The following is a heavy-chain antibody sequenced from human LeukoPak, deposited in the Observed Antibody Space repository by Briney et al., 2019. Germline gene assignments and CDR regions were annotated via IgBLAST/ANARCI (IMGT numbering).Heavy chain of an antibody. J-gene: IGHJ6*02. CDR1: GGSFSGYY. CDR3: AREDGIAAADDYYYYGMDV. Sequence: SETLSLTCAVYGGSFSGYYWSWIRQPPGKGLEWIGEINHSGSTNYNPSLKSRVTISVDTSKNQFSLKLSSVTAADTAVYYCAREDGIAAADDYYYYGMDVWGQGTTVTVSS. D-gene: IGHD6-13*01. V-gene: IGHV4-34*01. CDR2: INHSGST.